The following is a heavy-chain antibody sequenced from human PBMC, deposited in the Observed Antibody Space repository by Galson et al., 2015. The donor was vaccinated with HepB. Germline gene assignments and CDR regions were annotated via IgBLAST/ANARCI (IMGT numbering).Heavy chain of an antibody. CDR1: GFTFSSYA. Sequence: SLRLSCAASGFTFSSYAMSWVRQAPGKGLEWVSAISGSGGSTYYADSVKGRFTISRDNSKNTLYLQMNSLRAEDTAVYYCAKTSSGWSWSKQNAFDIWGQGTMVTVSS. D-gene: IGHD6-19*01. CDR2: ISGSGGST. CDR3: AKTSSGWSWSKQNAFDI. J-gene: IGHJ3*02. V-gene: IGHV3-23*01.